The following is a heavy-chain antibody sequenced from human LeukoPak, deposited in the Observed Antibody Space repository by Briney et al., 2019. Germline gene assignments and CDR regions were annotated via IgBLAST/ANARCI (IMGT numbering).Heavy chain of an antibody. Sequence: PETLSLTCALYGGSLSGYYWSWIRHPPGKGREWIGEINHSGSTNYNPSLKWRATISVDTSKNQFSLNLSSVTAADTAVYYCARSYGDYVWFSAFDIWGQGTMVTVSS. V-gene: IGHV4-34*01. CDR3: ARSYGDYVWFSAFDI. J-gene: IGHJ3*02. CDR2: INHSGST. D-gene: IGHD4-17*01. CDR1: GGSLSGYY.